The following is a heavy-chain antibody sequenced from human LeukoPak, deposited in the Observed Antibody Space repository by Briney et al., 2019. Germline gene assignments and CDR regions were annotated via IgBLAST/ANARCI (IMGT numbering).Heavy chain of an antibody. Sequence: ASVKVSCKASGYTFTSYGISWVRQAPGQGLEWMGWISVYNGNTNYAQKLQGRVTMTTDTSTSTVYMEVRNLRSDDTAVYYCARGKGKYGDPASFEYWGQGTLVTVSS. D-gene: IGHD4-17*01. CDR2: ISVYNGNT. CDR3: ARGKGKYGDPASFEY. J-gene: IGHJ4*02. V-gene: IGHV1-18*01. CDR1: GYTFTSYG.